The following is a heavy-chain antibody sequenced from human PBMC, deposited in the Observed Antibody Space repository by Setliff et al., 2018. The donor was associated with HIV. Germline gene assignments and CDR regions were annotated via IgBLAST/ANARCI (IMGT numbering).Heavy chain of an antibody. V-gene: IGHV4-34*01. D-gene: IGHD4-17*01. J-gene: IGHJ4*02. CDR3: ARFEVTTVTTRDY. Sequence: PSETLSLTCAVYGGSFSGFYWTFIRQSPGKGLEWIGEVTHSGTTTYDPSLKSRITISVDTSKNQFSLKLTSVTAADMGVYYCARFEVTTVTTRDYWGQGTLVTVSS. CDR1: GGSFSGFY. CDR2: VTHSGTT.